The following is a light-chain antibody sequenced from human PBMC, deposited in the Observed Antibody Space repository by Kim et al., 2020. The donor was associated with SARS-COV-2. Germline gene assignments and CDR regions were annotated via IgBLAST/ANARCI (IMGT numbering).Light chain of an antibody. Sequence: QSVLTQPPSVSAAPGQKVTISCSGSSSNIGPHFVSWYQQVPGTAPKLLIYENDQRPSGIPDRFSGSKSGTSATLGITGLQTGEEANYFCGSWDNSLTVLVFGGGTQLTVL. CDR3: GSWDNSLTVLV. CDR2: END. CDR1: SSNIGPHF. J-gene: IGLJ3*02. V-gene: IGLV1-51*01.